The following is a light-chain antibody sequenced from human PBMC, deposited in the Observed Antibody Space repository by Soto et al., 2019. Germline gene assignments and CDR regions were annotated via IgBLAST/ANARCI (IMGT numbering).Light chain of an antibody. CDR3: MQRIQLPPNT. CDR2: EVS. V-gene: IGKV2D-29*01. J-gene: IGKJ2*01. Sequence: EIVMTQTPLSLSVTPGQPASISCKSSQSLLHSDAKTYLYWYLQKPGQPPQLLIYEVSNRFTRGPDRFSGSESGTDFTLSTSRVEAEDVGIYYCMQRIQLPPNTFGQGTKLEIK. CDR1: QSLLHSDAKTY.